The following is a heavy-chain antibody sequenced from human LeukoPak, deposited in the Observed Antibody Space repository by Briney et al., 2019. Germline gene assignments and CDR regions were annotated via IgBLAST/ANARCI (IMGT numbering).Heavy chain of an antibody. CDR3: ARDPYYDFWSGYYTLRMEWSFPRYYYYGMDV. J-gene: IGHJ6*02. D-gene: IGHD3-3*01. Sequence: GGSLRLSCAASGFTFSSYWMHWVRQAPGKGLVWVSRINSDGSSTSYADSVKGRFTISRDNAKNTLYLQMNSLRAEDTAVYYCARDPYYDFWSGYYTLRMEWSFPRYYYYGMDVWGQGTTVTVSS. CDR1: GFTFSSYW. V-gene: IGHV3-74*01. CDR2: INSDGSST.